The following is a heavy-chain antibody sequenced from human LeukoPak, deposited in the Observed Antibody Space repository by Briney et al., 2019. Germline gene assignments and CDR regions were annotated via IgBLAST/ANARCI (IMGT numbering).Heavy chain of an antibody. CDR3: ARQPSSWFTSFDS. CDR1: GGSLCSYF. V-gene: IGHV4-59*01. Sequence: SETLSLTCTVSGGSLCSYFWSWIRQPPGKGLEWIAYIYYSGSTNYNPSLKSRVTISVDTSKNQFSLKLSSVTAADTAVYYCARQPSSWFTSFDSWGQGTLVTVSS. D-gene: IGHD6-13*01. J-gene: IGHJ4*02. CDR2: IYYSGST.